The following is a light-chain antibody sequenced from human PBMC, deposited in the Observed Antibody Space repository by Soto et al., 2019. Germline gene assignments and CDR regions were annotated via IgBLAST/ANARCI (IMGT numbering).Light chain of an antibody. CDR2: GES. Sequence: EVVMTQSPATLSLSPGERATLSCRASQSVSSSLAWYQQKPGQAPRLLIYGESTRAAGIPDRFSGSGSETEFTLTISSLQAEDFSIYYCQQYNNWWTFGQGPKVEIK. CDR1: QSVSSS. J-gene: IGKJ1*01. CDR3: QQYNNWWT. V-gene: IGKV3-15*01.